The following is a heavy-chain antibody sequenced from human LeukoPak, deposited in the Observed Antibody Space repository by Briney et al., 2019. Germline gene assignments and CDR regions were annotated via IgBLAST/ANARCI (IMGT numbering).Heavy chain of an antibody. CDR2: INPNSGGT. Sequence: ASVKVSCKASGYTFTGYYMHWVRQAPGQGLEWMGWINPNSGGTNYAQKFQGRVTMTRATSISTAYMELSRLRSDDTAVYYCARETTVTTYNWFDPWGQGTLVTVSS. D-gene: IGHD4-17*01. V-gene: IGHV1-2*02. CDR3: ARETTVTTYNWFDP. J-gene: IGHJ5*02. CDR1: GYTFTGYY.